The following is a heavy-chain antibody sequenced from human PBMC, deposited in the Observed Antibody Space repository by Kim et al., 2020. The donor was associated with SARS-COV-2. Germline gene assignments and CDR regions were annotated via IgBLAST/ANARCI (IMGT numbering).Heavy chain of an antibody. CDR3: TRDYYYGSGSYSNYY. J-gene: IGHJ6*01. CDR2: IKSKTDGGTT. V-gene: IGHV3-15*01. CDR1: GFTFSNAW. Sequence: GGSLRLSCAASGFTFSNAWMSWVRQAPGKGLEWVGHIKSKTDGGTTDYAAPVKGRFTISRDDSKNTLYLQMNSLKTEDTAVYYCTRDYYYGSGSYSNYY. D-gene: IGHD3-10*01.